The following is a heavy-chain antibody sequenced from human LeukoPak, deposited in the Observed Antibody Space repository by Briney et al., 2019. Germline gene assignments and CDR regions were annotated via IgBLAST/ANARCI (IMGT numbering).Heavy chain of an antibody. J-gene: IGHJ4*02. Sequence: ASVKVSCKASGGTFSSYAIRWVRQAPGQGLEWMGRIIPILGIANYAQKFQGRVTITADKSTSTAYMELSSLRSEDTAVYYCARYMTTVTTMFVDYWGQGTLVTVSS. CDR3: ARYMTTVTTMFVDY. CDR2: IIPILGIA. D-gene: IGHD4-17*01. V-gene: IGHV1-69*04. CDR1: GGTFSSYA.